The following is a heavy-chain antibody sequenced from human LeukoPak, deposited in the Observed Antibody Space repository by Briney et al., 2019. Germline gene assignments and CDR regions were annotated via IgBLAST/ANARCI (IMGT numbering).Heavy chain of an antibody. CDR1: GFTSSTYT. Sequence: GGSLRLSCAASGFTSSTYTMNQVRQAPGKGLEWVSSITSSSSYIYYADSVKGRFTISRDNAKNSLYLQMNSLRAEVTAVYFFAREYKNDRFSEGAYWGQGTLVTVSS. V-gene: IGHV3-21*01. CDR2: ITSSSSYI. CDR3: AREYKNDRFSEGAY. D-gene: IGHD1-1*01. J-gene: IGHJ4*02.